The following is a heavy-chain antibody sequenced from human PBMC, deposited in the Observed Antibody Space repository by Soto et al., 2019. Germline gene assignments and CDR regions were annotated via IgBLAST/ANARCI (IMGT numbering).Heavy chain of an antibody. D-gene: IGHD2-15*01. CDR2: IYHSGST. CDR3: ARVGGGSSAGPFYDY. V-gene: IGHV4-30-2*01. CDR1: GGSISSGGYS. J-gene: IGHJ4*02. Sequence: PSETLSLTCAVSGGSISSGGYSWSWIRQPPGKGLEWIGYIYHSGSTYYNPSLKSRVTISVDRSKNQFSLKLSSVTAADTAVYYCARVGGGSSAGPFYDYWGQGTLVTVSS.